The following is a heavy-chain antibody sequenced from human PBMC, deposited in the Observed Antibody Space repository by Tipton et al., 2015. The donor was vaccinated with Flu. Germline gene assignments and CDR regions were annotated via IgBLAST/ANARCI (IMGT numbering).Heavy chain of an antibody. J-gene: IGHJ3*02. CDR3: ARDRFITMIVVVTPGAFDI. Sequence: TLSLTCTVSGGSISSSSYYWGWIRQPPGKGLEWIGSIYYSGNTYYNPSLKSRVTISVDTSKNQFSLKLSSVTAADTAVYYCARDRFITMIVVVTPGAFDIWGQGTMVTVSS. CDR1: GGSISSSSYY. D-gene: IGHD3-22*01. V-gene: IGHV4-39*07. CDR2: IYYSGNT.